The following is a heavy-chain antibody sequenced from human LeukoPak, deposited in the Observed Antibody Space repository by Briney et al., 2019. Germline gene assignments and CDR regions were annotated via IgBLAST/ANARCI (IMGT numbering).Heavy chain of an antibody. Sequence: GASLQISCKGSGYSFTSYWIGWVRQLPGKGLEWMGIIYPGDSDTRYSPSFQGQVTISADKSISTAYLQWSSLKASDTAMYYCARWDVSSSFDYWGQGTLVTVSS. J-gene: IGHJ4*02. CDR2: IYPGDSDT. V-gene: IGHV5-51*01. CDR3: ARWDVSSSFDY. D-gene: IGHD6-6*01. CDR1: GYSFTSYW.